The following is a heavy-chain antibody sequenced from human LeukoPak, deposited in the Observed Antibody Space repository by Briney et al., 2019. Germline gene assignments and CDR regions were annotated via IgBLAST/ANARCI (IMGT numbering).Heavy chain of an antibody. J-gene: IGHJ4*02. CDR3: ARDPQGIAVAASGNY. D-gene: IGHD6-19*01. V-gene: IGHV1-69*04. CDR2: IIPTLGIA. Sequence: SVKVSCKASGGTFSSYAISWVREAPGQGLEWMGRIIPTLGIANYAQKFQGRVTITADKSTSTAYMELSSLRSEDTAVYYCARDPQGIAVAASGNYWGQGTLVTVSS. CDR1: GGTFSSYA.